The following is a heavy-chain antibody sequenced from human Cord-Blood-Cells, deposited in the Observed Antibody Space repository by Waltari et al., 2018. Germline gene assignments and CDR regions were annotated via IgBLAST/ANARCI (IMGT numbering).Heavy chain of an antibody. V-gene: IGHV3-30*03. CDR3: ARGVTSSSSEWFDP. CDR2: ISYEGSNK. CDR1: GFTFSSYG. D-gene: IGHD6-6*01. Sequence: QVQLVESGGGVVQPGRSLRLSCAASGFTFSSYGMHWVRQAPGKGLEWVAVISYEGSNKYYADSVKGRFTISRDNSKNTLYLQMNSLRAEDTAVYYCARGVTSSSSEWFDPWGQGTLVTVSS. J-gene: IGHJ5*02.